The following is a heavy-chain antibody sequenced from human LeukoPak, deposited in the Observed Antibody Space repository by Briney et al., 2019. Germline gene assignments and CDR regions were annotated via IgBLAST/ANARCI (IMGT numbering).Heavy chain of an antibody. V-gene: IGHV3-48*01. D-gene: IGHD1-1*01. J-gene: IGHJ4*02. CDR2: IRTGSTI. Sequence: PGGSLRLSCAASGFTFSSYSMNWVRQAPGKGLEWISYIRTGSTIYYADSVKGRFTISRGNAKNSLYLQMNSLRAEDTAVYYCASDRYYSFDYWGQGTLVTASS. CDR1: GFTFSSYS. CDR3: ASDRYYSFDY.